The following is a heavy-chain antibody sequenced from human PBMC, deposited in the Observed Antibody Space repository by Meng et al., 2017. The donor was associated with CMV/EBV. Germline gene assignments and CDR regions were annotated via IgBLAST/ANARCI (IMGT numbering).Heavy chain of an antibody. Sequence: GESLKISCAASGFTFSDHYMDWVRQAPGKGLEWVGRTRNKANSYTTEYAASVKGRFTISRDDSKNSLYLQMNSLKTEDTAVYYCARYCSSTSCYKGGYYYYYGMDVWGQGTTVTVSS. V-gene: IGHV3-72*01. CDR2: TRNKANSYTT. D-gene: IGHD2-2*02. J-gene: IGHJ6*02. CDR1: GFTFSDHY. CDR3: ARYCSSTSCYKGGYYYYYGMDV.